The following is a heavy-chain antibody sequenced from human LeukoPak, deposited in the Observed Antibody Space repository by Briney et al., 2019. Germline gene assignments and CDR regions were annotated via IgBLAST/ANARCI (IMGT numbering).Heavy chain of an antibody. V-gene: IGHV1-2*02. Sequence: APVKVSCKASGYTFTGYYMHWVRQAPGQGLELKGWINPNSGGTNYAQKFQGRVTMTRDTSISTAYMELSRLRSDDTAVYYCARERGVVVVAAIDYWGQGTLVTVSS. CDR2: INPNSGGT. CDR3: ARERGVVVVAAIDY. J-gene: IGHJ4*02. CDR1: GYTFTGYY. D-gene: IGHD2-15*01.